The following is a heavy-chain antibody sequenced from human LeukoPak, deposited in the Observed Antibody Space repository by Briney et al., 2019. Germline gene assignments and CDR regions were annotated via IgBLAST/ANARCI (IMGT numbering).Heavy chain of an antibody. J-gene: IGHJ6*03. CDR1: GYSISSGYY. CDR2: IYHSGST. Sequence: SETLSLTCTVSGYSISSGYYWGWIRQPPGKGLEWIGSIYHSGSTNYNPSLKSRVTISVDTSKNQFSLKLSSVTAADTAVYYCARGGKRPWGVAGTSWYYYYYMDVWGKGTTVTVSS. V-gene: IGHV4-38-2*02. CDR3: ARGGKRPWGVAGTSWYYYYYMDV. D-gene: IGHD6-19*01.